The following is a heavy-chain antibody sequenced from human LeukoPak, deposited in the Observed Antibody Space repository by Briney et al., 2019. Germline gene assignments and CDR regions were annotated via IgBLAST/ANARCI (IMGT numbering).Heavy chain of an antibody. D-gene: IGHD3-9*01. Sequence: RSSETLSLTCTVSGGSISSYYWSWIRQPPGKGLEWIGYIYYSGSTNYNPSLKSRVTISVDTSKNQFSLKLSSVTAADTAVYYCARVMGTPYYDILTGYRPYYYMDVWGKGTTVTISS. CDR1: GGSISSYY. J-gene: IGHJ6*03. CDR3: ARVMGTPYYDILTGYRPYYYMDV. V-gene: IGHV4-59*01. CDR2: IYYSGST.